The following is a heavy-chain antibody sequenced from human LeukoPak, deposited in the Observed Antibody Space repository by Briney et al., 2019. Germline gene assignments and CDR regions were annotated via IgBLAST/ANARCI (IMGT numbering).Heavy chain of an antibody. CDR1: GFTFSSYA. J-gene: IGHJ4*02. CDR3: ARESHTSTTFDY. Sequence: PGGSLRLSCAASGFTFSSYAMHWVRQAPGKGLEWVAVISYDGSNKYYADSVKGRFTISRDNSKNTLYLQMNSLRAEDTAVYYCARESHTSTTFDYWAREPWSPSPQ. D-gene: IGHD1-1*01. V-gene: IGHV3-30-3*01. CDR2: ISYDGSNK.